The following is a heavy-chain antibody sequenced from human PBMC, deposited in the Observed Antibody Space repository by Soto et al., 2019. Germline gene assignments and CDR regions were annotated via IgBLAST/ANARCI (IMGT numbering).Heavy chain of an antibody. CDR3: AKELQMGMDV. V-gene: IGHV1-2*02. J-gene: IGHJ6*02. CDR2: VHPNSGGT. Sequence: QVQLVQSGAEVKQPGASVKVSGKASGYTFSVNHMHWVRQAPGQGLECMGWVHPNSGGTNYAQSVEGRVTMTRDTSINTAYMERSRLTSDDTALYYCAKELQMGMDVWGQGTTVTVSS. CDR1: GYTFSVNH. D-gene: IGHD1-1*01.